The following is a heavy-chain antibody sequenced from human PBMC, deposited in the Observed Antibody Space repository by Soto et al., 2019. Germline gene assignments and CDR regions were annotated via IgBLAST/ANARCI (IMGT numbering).Heavy chain of an antibody. J-gene: IGHJ6*02. CDR1: GFTFSSYG. Sequence: QVQLVESGGGVVQPGRSLRLSCAASGFTFSSYGMHWVRQAPGKGLEWVAGISYDGSNKYYADSVKGRFTISRDNSKNTLYLQMNSLRAEDTAVYYCANGRGSYFDYYYGMDVWGQGTTVTVSS. V-gene: IGHV3-30*18. CDR2: ISYDGSNK. D-gene: IGHD1-26*01. CDR3: ANGRGSYFDYYYGMDV.